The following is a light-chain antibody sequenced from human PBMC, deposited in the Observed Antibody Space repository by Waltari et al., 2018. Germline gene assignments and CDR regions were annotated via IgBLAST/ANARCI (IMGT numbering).Light chain of an antibody. CDR1: TSDVGSYAL. CDR2: EVF. Sequence: QSALTQPASVSGTPGQSITISCSGTTSDVGSYALVSWYQQHPGEAPKLLICEVFKRPPDTSSRFSGAKSGSTDSLTISGLQPEDEADYYCCSYAGRGTYVFGSGTKVTVL. V-gene: IGLV2-23*02. CDR3: CSYAGRGTYV. J-gene: IGLJ1*01.